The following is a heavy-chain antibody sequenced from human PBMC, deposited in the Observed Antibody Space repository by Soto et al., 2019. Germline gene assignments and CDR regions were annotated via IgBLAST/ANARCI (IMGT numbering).Heavy chain of an antibody. V-gene: IGHV4-31*03. CDR1: RGSVSSGGYY. D-gene: IGHD3-10*01. CDR2: IYYNGIT. CDR3: ARARFHGSERTVFDF. Sequence: QVQLQESGPGLVKPSQTLSLTCTVSRGSVSSGGYYWSWIRQHPGKGLEWIGYIYYNGITDYNPSLKSRLIISVDTSKNQFSLILSSVTAADTAVYYCARARFHGSERTVFDFWGQGTLVTVSS. J-gene: IGHJ4*02.